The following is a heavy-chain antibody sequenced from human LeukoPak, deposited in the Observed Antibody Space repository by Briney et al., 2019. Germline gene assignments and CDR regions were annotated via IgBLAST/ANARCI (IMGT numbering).Heavy chain of an antibody. J-gene: IGHJ3*02. CDR2: ISAYSGDT. V-gene: IGHV1-18*01. CDR1: GYTFTYYG. D-gene: IGHD5-18*01. CDR3: ARDGGYSYVYAAFDI. Sequence: ASVKVSCKTSGYTFTYYGISWVRQAPGQGLEWMGWISAYSGDTNYAQKFQGRVTMTRDISTSTAYMELRSLRSDDTAFYYCARDGGYSYVYAAFDIWGQGTMVTASS.